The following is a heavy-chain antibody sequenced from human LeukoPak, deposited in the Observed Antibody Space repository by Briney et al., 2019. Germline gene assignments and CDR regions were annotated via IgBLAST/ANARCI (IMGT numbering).Heavy chain of an antibody. CDR3: AREYGGNYYDSSGYFGELQVYYYYYMDV. Sequence: GGSLRLSCAASGFTFSSYGMHWVRQAPGKGLEWVAVISYDGSNKYYADSVKGRFTISRDNSKNTLYLQMNSLRAEDTAVYYCAREYGGNYYDSSGYFGELQVYYYYYMDVWGKGTTVTVSS. CDR2: ISYDGSNK. V-gene: IGHV3-30*03. D-gene: IGHD3-22*01. J-gene: IGHJ6*03. CDR1: GFTFSSYG.